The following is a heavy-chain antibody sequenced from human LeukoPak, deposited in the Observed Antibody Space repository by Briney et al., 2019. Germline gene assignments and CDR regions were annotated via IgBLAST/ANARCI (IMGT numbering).Heavy chain of an antibody. CDR1: GFTFSSYG. D-gene: IGHD3-22*01. V-gene: IGHV3-30*03. Sequence: GGSLRLSCAASGFTFSSYGMHWVRQAPGKGLEWVAVISYDGSNKYYADSVKGRFTISRDNSKNTLYLQMNSLRAEDTAVYYCARGPRITITTKYYYHMDVWGKGTAVSISS. J-gene: IGHJ6*03. CDR2: ISYDGSNK. CDR3: ARGPRITITTKYYYHMDV.